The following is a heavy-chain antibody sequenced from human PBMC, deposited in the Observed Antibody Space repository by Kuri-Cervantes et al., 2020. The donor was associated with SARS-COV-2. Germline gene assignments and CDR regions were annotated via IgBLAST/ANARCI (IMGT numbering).Heavy chain of an antibody. CDR1: GFTVSSNY. J-gene: IGHJ4*02. CDR2: IYSCGST. Sequence: GESLKISCAASGFTVSSNYMSWVRQAPGKGLEWVSVIYSCGSTYYADSVKGRFTISRDNSKNTLYLQMNSLRAEDTAVYYCARDSEGANYYFDYWGQGTLVTVSS. CDR3: ARDSEGANYYFDY. V-gene: IGHV3-66*03.